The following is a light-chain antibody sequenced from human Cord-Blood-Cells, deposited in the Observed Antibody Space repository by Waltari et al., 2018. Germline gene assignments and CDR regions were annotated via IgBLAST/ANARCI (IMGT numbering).Light chain of an antibody. CDR3: SSYTSNSTLYV. J-gene: IGLJ1*01. CDR1: SSDVGGYNY. CDR2: DVS. V-gene: IGLV2-14*01. Sequence: QSALTQPASVSGSPGQSITLSCPGTSSDVGGYNYISCYQQHPGKAPKLMIYDVSNRPSGVSNRFSGSKFGNTASLTISGLQAEDEADYYCSSYTSNSTLYVFGTGTKVTAL.